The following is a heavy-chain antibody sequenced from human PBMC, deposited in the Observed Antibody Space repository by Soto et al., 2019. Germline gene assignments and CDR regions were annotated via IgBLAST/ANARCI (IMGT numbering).Heavy chain of an antibody. CDR3: ATHHPRSVAAFKIPFDF. Sequence: SETLSLTCTASGDSIGSYHWCWVRQPPGKGLEWIGFMFSRGSANYNPSLKSRVTISVDTSTSQFSLKLTSVTAADTAIYYCATHHPRSVAAFKIPFDFWGKGTLVTVSS. CDR2: MFSRGSA. J-gene: IGHJ4*02. V-gene: IGHV4-59*01. D-gene: IGHD6-25*01. CDR1: GDSIGSYH.